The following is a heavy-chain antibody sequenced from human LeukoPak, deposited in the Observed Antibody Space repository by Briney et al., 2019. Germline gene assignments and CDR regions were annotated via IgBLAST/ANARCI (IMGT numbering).Heavy chain of an antibody. CDR2: ITTGSHYI. V-gene: IGHV3-21*01. Sequence: PGGSLRLSCAASGFIFSTYGMNWVRQAPGKGLEWVSLITTGSHYIYYADSVKGRFTISRDNAKSSLFLQMNSLRGEDTAVYYCAAMRACSSTHCNPFEKWGQGTLVTVSS. CDR1: GFIFSTYG. CDR3: AAMRACSSTHCNPFEK. D-gene: IGHD2-2*01. J-gene: IGHJ4*02.